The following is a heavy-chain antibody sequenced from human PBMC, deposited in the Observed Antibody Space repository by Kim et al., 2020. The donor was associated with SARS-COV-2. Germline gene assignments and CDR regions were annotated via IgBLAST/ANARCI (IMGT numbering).Heavy chain of an antibody. CDR1: GFTFSSYA. CDR3: ARGYGLLLRGYYGMDV. Sequence: GGSLRLSCAASGFTFSSYAMHWVRQAPGKGLEWVAVISYDGSNKYYADSVKGRFTISRDNSKNTLYLQMNSLRAEDTAVYYCARGYGLLLRGYYGMDVWGQGTTVTVSS. CDR2: ISYDGSNK. D-gene: IGHD1-26*01. V-gene: IGHV3-30*04. J-gene: IGHJ6*02.